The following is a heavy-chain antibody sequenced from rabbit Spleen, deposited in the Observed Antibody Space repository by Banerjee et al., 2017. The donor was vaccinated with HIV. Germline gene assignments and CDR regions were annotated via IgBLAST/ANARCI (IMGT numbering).Heavy chain of an antibody. CDR1: GFSFSSGYA. CDR3: ARDSVSSGWGADL. J-gene: IGHJ4*01. CDR2: IYTSERGSA. Sequence: QSLAASGGGLLQPAGSLPLTCPASGFSFSSGYAMCWVRQAPGKGLEWIGCIYTSERGSAYYASWAKGRFTISKTSSTTVTLQMTSLTAADTATYVCARDSVSSGWGADLWGPGTLVTVS. V-gene: IGHV1S40*01. D-gene: IGHD4-1*01.